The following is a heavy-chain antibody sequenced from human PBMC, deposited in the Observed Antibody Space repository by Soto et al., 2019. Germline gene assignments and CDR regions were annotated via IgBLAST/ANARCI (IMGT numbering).Heavy chain of an antibody. D-gene: IGHD5-12*01. Sequence: ASVKVSCKVSGYTFTSYDINWVRQATGQGLEWMGWMNPNSGNTGYAQKFQGRVTMTRNTSISTAYMELSSLRSEDTAVYYCAREGDGYNTDAFDIRGQGSMVTVSS. CDR3: AREGDGYNTDAFDI. J-gene: IGHJ3*02. V-gene: IGHV1-8*01. CDR2: MNPNSGNT. CDR1: GYTFTSYD.